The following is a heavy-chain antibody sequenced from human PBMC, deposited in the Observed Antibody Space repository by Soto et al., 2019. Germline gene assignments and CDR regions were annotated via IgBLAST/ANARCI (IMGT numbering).Heavy chain of an antibody. CDR2: VNPSGGST. D-gene: IGHD2-15*01. CDR3: AREENCSGGTCYSEYFHR. Sequence: ASVKVSCQASGYLFTAYSMHWVRLAPGQGLEWMGVVNPSGGSTKYAQNFQGRVTMTRDTSTTTIYMELSSLRSDDTAIYYCAREENCSGGTCYSEYFHRWGQGTLVTVSS. V-gene: IGHV1-46*01. CDR1: GYLFTAYS. J-gene: IGHJ1*01.